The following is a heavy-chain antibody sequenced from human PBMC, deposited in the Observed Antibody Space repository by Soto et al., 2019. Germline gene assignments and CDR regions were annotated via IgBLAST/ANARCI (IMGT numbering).Heavy chain of an antibody. J-gene: IGHJ6*02. CDR3: ARAGGDPPYYFYGLDV. CDR1: GFNISDYY. D-gene: IGHD4-17*01. V-gene: IGHV3-11*01. Sequence: QVHLEESGGGLVKPGGSLRLTCAASGFNISDYYMGWIRQAPGKGPDWVSYISSSGFTTHYADSVKGRITISRDNAKNSLYLQMSTLRPDDTAVYYCARAGGDPPYYFYGLDVWGQGTTVTVSS. CDR2: ISSSGFTT.